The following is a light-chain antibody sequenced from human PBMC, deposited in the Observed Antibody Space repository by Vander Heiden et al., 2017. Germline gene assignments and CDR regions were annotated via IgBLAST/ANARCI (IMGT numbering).Light chain of an antibody. J-gene: IGKJ3*01. CDR2: GAY. CDR3: QQYNNWPLT. Sequence: EIVMTQSPATLSVSPGERATLSCRASQSVSSNLAWYQQKPGQAPRLLICGAYARATGIPARFSGSGSGTEFTLTISGLQSEDFAVYYCQQYNNWPLTFGPGTKVDIK. CDR1: QSVSSN. V-gene: IGKV3-15*01.